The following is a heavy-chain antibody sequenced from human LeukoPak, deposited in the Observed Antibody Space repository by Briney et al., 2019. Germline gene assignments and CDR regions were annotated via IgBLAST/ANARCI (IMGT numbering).Heavy chain of an antibody. CDR1: GFTFSSFS. Sequence: PGGSLRLSCAASGFTFSSFSMNWVRQAPGRGLEWVSPIISSSGYIHYADSVKGRFTISRDNAKNSLYLQMNSLRAEDTAVYYCERQNRAYYYDSSGYPSEVFDYWGQGTLVTVSS. CDR3: ERQNRAYYYDSSGYPSEVFDY. D-gene: IGHD3-22*01. J-gene: IGHJ4*02. V-gene: IGHV3-21*01. CDR2: IISSSGYI.